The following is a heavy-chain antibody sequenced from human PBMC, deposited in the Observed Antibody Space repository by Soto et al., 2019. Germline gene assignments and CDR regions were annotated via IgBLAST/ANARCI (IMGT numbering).Heavy chain of an antibody. CDR1: GGSISTSNW. Sequence: XETLSLTCVVAGGSISTSNWWSWVRQPPVKGLEWIGEIYHSGVTNYNPSLKSRVTISVDTSKNQFSLKLSSVTAADTAVYYCAGDGRYSGSYYHAFDIWGQGTMVTVSS. D-gene: IGHD1-26*01. CDR3: AGDGRYSGSYYHAFDI. J-gene: IGHJ3*02. V-gene: IGHV4-4*02. CDR2: IYHSGVT.